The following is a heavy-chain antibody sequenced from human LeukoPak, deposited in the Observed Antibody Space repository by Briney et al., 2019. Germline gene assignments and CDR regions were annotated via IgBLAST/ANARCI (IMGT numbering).Heavy chain of an antibody. J-gene: IGHJ4*02. CDR2: ICSGDAP. CDR1: GFTVSNNY. V-gene: IGHV3-53*01. Sequence: GGSLRLSCAASGFTVSNNYMSWVRQAPGKGLEWVSLICSGDAPAYADSVKGRFTISRDNSKNTLYLQMNSLRAEDTAVYYCARDLNYWGQGTLVTVSS. CDR3: ARDLNY.